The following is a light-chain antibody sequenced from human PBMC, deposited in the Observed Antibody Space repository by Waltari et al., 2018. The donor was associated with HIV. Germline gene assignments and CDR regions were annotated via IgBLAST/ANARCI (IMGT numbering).Light chain of an antibody. CDR3: SSYTSGSTI. J-gene: IGLJ2*01. CDR2: EVK. CDR1: SSDIADYNY. V-gene: IGLV2-14*01. Sequence: QSALTQPASVSGSPGQSITISCSGASSDIADYNYVSWYQQHRGKAPKRMIFEVKKLPSGVSNRFSASKSGYTASLTISGLQAEDEADYYCSSYTSGSTIFGGGTKLTVL.